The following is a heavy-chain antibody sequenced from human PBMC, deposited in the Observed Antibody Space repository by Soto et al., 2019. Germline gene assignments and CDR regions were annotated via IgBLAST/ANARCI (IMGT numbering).Heavy chain of an antibody. CDR1: GGSISSGGYY. CDR2: IYYSGST. D-gene: IGHD2-15*01. Sequence: SETLSLTCTVSGGSISSGGYYWSWIRQHPGKGLEWIGYIYYSGSTYYNPSLKSRVTISVDTSKNQFSLKLSSVTAADTAVYYCAREKDLYCSGGSCYPYYFDYWGQGTLVTVSS. J-gene: IGHJ4*02. V-gene: IGHV4-31*03. CDR3: AREKDLYCSGGSCYPYYFDY.